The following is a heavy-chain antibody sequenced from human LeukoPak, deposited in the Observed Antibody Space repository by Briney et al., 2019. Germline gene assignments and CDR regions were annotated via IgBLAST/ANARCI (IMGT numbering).Heavy chain of an antibody. D-gene: IGHD5-18*01. CDR1: GGTFSSYA. J-gene: IGHJ4*02. CDR2: ITPIFGTA. CDR3: ARGGSYGYRYYFDY. Sequence: SVKVSCKASGGTFSSYAISWVRQAPGQGLEWMGGITPIFGTANYAQKFQGRVTITADESTSTAYMELSSLRSEDTAVYYCARGGSYGYRYYFDYWGQGTLVTVSS. V-gene: IGHV1-69*13.